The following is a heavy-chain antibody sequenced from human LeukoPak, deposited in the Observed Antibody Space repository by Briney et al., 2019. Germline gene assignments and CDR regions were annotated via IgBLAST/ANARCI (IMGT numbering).Heavy chain of an antibody. CDR2: IWYDGSNK. CDR1: GFTFSGYG. J-gene: IGHJ3*02. D-gene: IGHD3-22*01. Sequence: GGSLRLSCAASGFTFSGYGMHWVRQAPGKGLEWVAVIWYDGSNKYYADSVKGRFTISRDNSKNTLYLQMNSLRAEDTAVYYCARDLGYYYDSSGYYDHDAFDIWGQGTMVTVSS. CDR3: ARDLGYYYDSSGYYDHDAFDI. V-gene: IGHV3-33*01.